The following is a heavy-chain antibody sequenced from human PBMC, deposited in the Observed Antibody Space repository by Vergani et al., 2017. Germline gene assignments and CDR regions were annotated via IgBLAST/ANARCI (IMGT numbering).Heavy chain of an antibody. CDR2: INPNSGGT. CDR3: ARESSYYYGSGSYYKGAGMDV. CDR1: GYTCTGYY. Sequence: QVQLVQSGAEVTKPGASVKVSCKASGYTCTGYYMHWVRQAPGQGLEWMGWINPNSGGTNCAQKFQGRVTMTRDTSISTAYMELSRLRSDDTAVYYCARESSYYYGSGSYYKGAGMDVWGQGTTVTVSS. V-gene: IGHV1-2*02. D-gene: IGHD3-10*01. J-gene: IGHJ6*02.